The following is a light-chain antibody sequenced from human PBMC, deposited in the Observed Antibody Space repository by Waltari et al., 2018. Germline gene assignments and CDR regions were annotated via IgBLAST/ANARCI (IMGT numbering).Light chain of an antibody. CDR2: AAS. V-gene: IGKV1-NL1*01. Sequence: CAAGQGISNSLAWYQPKPGKAPKLLLYAASRLESGVPSRFSGSGSGTDYTLTISSLQPEDVATYYCQQYYSTPPITFGQGTRLEIK. CDR3: QQYYSTPPIT. J-gene: IGKJ5*01. CDR1: QGISNS.